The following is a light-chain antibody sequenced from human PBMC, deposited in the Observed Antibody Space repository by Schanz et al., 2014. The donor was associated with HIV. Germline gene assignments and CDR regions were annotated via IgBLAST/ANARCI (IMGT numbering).Light chain of an antibody. CDR3: CSYAGSYTWV. Sequence: QSVLTQPASVSGSPGQSISISCTGTSGDVGSYNYVSWYQQHPGKAPKLMIYDVSNRPSGVSSRFSGSKSGNTASLTISGLQAEDEAVYYCCSYAGSYTWVFGGGTKLTVL. V-gene: IGLV2-14*03. CDR2: DVS. CDR1: SGDVGSYNY. J-gene: IGLJ3*02.